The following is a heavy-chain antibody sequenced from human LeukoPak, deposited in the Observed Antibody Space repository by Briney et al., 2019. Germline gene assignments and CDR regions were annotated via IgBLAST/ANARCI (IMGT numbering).Heavy chain of an antibody. J-gene: IGHJ4*02. Sequence: GGSLRLSCAASGFTFSSYAMHWVRQAPGKGLEWVAVISYDGSNKYYADSVKGRFTISRDNSKNTPYLQMNSLRAEDTAVYYCARDPGYSYGYFDYWGQGTLVTVSS. D-gene: IGHD5-18*01. CDR2: ISYDGSNK. CDR1: GFTFSSYA. V-gene: IGHV3-30-3*01. CDR3: ARDPGYSYGYFDY.